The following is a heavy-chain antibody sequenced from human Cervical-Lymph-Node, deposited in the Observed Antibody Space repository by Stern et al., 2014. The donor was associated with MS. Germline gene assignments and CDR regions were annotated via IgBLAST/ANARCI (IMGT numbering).Heavy chain of an antibody. V-gene: IGHV3-30*18. CDR2: MSNDGSNK. Sequence: VQLVESGGGVVQPGRSLRLSCAASGFNFRSYVMHWVRQVPGKGLEWVALMSNDGSNKVYADSVKGRFTISRDESKKTLYLQMNSLRVEDTAVYYCAKVRVWGLAYYGLDVWGQGTTVAVSS. CDR1: GFNFRSYV. D-gene: IGHD3-16*01. CDR3: AKVRVWGLAYYGLDV. J-gene: IGHJ6*02.